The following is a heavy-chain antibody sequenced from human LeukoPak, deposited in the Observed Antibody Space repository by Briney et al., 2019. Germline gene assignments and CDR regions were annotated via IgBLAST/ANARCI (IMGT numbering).Heavy chain of an antibody. J-gene: IGHJ1*01. V-gene: IGHV4-31*03. CDR1: GESIKNPDFY. CDR3: ARDLWR. Sequence: SETLSLTCTVSGESIKNPDFYWSWIRLRPGKGLEWIGNAHYTGSAYYNPSLNNRATISVDTSRSQFSLRLTSVSDADTAIYYCARDLWRWGQGTRVIVSS. CDR2: AHYTGSA.